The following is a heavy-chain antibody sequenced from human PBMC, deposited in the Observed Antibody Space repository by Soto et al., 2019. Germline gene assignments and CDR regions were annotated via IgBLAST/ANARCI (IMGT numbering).Heavy chain of an antibody. CDR1: GFSLSTSGVG. Sequence: QITLKESGPTLVKPTQTLTLTCTFSGFSLSTSGVGVGWIRQPPGKALEWLALIYWDDDKRYSPSLRSRLTTRKDPSKNQVVLTMTTMDPVDTATYHCIQSRCGGDCLQSYASHYYYGMDVWGQGTTVTVSS. J-gene: IGHJ6*02. CDR2: IYWDDDK. D-gene: IGHD2-21*02. CDR3: IQSRCGGDCLQSYASHYYYGMDV. V-gene: IGHV2-5*02.